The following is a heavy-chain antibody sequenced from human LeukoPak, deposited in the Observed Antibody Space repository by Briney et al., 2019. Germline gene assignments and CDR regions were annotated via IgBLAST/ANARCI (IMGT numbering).Heavy chain of an antibody. Sequence: GASVKVSCKVSGYTLIELSMHWVRQAPGKGLEWMGGFDPEDGETIYAQKFQGRVTMTEDTSTDTAYMELSSLRSEDTAVYYCATGTIVVVPAAIGAFDYWGQGTLVTVSS. CDR1: GYTLIELS. V-gene: IGHV1-24*01. J-gene: IGHJ4*02. D-gene: IGHD2-2*01. CDR2: FDPEDGET. CDR3: ATGTIVVVPAAIGAFDY.